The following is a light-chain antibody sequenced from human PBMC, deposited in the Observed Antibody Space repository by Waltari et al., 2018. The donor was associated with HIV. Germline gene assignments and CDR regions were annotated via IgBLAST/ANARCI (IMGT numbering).Light chain of an antibody. CDR2: EVS. CDR1: SSDVGGYNY. J-gene: IGLJ1*01. V-gene: IGLV2-14*01. CDR3: TSYTSSGTLYV. Sequence: PGQSITISCTGTSSDVGGYNYVSWYQQHPGKAPKLMIYEVSNRPSGISNRFSGSKSGNTASLTISGLQAEDEADYYCTSYTSSGTLYVFGTGTKVTVL.